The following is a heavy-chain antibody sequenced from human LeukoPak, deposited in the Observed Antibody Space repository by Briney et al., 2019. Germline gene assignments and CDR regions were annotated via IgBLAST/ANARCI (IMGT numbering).Heavy chain of an antibody. CDR2: MNPNSGNT. CDR3: ARGSYYYGSGSFPLDY. J-gene: IGHJ4*02. D-gene: IGHD3-10*01. V-gene: IGHV1-8*01. Sequence: ASVKVSCKASGYTLTSYDINWVRQAAGQGLEWMGWMNPNSGNTGYAQKFQGRVTMTRNTSISTAYMELSSLRSEDTAVYYCARGSYYYGSGSFPLDYWGQGTLVTVSS. CDR1: GYTLTSYD.